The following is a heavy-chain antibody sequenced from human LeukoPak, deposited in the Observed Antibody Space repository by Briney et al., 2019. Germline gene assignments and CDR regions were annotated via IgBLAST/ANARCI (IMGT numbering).Heavy chain of an antibody. CDR2: INANSGDT. Sequence: ASVKVSCKASGYTFTGYYIYWLRQAPGQGLEWMGWINANSGDTNYAETFQGRVTTTRDTSITTAYMELSELTSDDTAVYYCARLHKGTGTGLWGQGTLVTVSS. J-gene: IGHJ4*02. D-gene: IGHD2-8*02. CDR3: ARLHKGTGTGL. CDR1: GYTFTGYY. V-gene: IGHV1-2*02.